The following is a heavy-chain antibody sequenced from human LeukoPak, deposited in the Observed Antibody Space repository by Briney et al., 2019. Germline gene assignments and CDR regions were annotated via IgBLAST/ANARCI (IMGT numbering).Heavy chain of an antibody. Sequence: DSVKVSCKASGYTFTSYGISWVRQAPGQGLEWMGWISAYNGNTNYAQKLQGRVTMTTDTSTSTAYMELRSLRSDDTAVYYCAKRGESYYYGSGSSYYYYMDVWGKGTTVTISS. D-gene: IGHD3-10*01. CDR3: AKRGESYYYGSGSSYYYYMDV. CDR1: GYTFTSYG. J-gene: IGHJ6*03. V-gene: IGHV1-18*01. CDR2: ISAYNGNT.